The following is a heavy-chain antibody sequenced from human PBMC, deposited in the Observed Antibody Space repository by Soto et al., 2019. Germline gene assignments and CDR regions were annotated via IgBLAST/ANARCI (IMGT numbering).Heavy chain of an antibody. D-gene: IGHD3-22*01. Sequence: PGGSLRLACTASGFTFGYYTMSWVRQAPGKGLEWVGFIRSKTYGGTTQYAASVKGRFSISRDDSKSTAYLQMNSVKTEDTAVYYCTRDPYDSSGYYDYWGQGTLVTVSS. CDR3: TRDPYDSSGYYDY. J-gene: IGHJ4*02. CDR1: GFTFGYYT. CDR2: IRSKTYGGTT. V-gene: IGHV3-49*04.